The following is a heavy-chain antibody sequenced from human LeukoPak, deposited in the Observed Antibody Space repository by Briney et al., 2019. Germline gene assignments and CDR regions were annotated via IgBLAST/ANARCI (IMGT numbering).Heavy chain of an antibody. J-gene: IGHJ4*02. CDR3: ARDLVQLWSKDF. Sequence: GGSLRLSCAASGFTFGNYEFNWIRQAPGKGLEWISYISSSGRNIYYADSVKGRFTISRNNAKNSLYLQMNSLRAEDTAVYYCARDLVQLWSKDFWGQGTLVTVSS. CDR2: ISSSGRNI. D-gene: IGHD5-18*01. V-gene: IGHV3-48*03. CDR1: GFTFGNYE.